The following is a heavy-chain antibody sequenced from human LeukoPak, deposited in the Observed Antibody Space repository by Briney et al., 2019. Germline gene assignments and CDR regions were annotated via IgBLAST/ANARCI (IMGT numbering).Heavy chain of an antibody. D-gene: IGHD3-10*01. CDR3: ARAPSMVRGVDIVWGWFLDL. Sequence: NPGGSLRLPCAASGFSFSTYSMNWVRQAPGKGLEWVAYISGGSGYIYYADSVKGRFTISRDSSKNTLYVQMDSLKTEDTGIYYCARAPSMVRGVDIVWGWFLDLWGRGTLVTVSS. CDR1: GFSFSTYS. J-gene: IGHJ2*01. V-gene: IGHV3-21*01. CDR2: ISGGSGYI.